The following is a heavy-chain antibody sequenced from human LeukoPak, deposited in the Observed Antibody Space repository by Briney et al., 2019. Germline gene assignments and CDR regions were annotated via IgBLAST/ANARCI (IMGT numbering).Heavy chain of an antibody. CDR3: ARDLGRYSGYDVDY. D-gene: IGHD5-12*01. CDR2: ISSSSSYI. V-gene: IGHV3-21*01. CDR1: GFTFSSYS. Sequence: GRSLRLSCAASGFTFSSYSMNWVRQAPGKGLEWVSSISSSSSYIYYADSVKGRFTISRDNAKNSLYLQMNSLRAEDTAVYYCARDLGRYSGYDVDYWGQGTLVTVSS. J-gene: IGHJ4*02.